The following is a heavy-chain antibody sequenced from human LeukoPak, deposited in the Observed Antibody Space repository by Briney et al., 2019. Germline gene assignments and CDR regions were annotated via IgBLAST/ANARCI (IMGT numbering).Heavy chain of an antibody. Sequence: SETLSLTCTVSGGSISSYYWSWIRQPAGKGLEWIGRIYTSGSTNYNPSLKSRVTMSVDTSKNQFSLKLSSVTAADTAVYYCARVCPDGYNAPFDYWGQGTLVTVSS. CDR2: IYTSGST. D-gene: IGHD5-24*01. CDR3: ARVCPDGYNAPFDY. J-gene: IGHJ4*02. V-gene: IGHV4-4*07. CDR1: GGSISSYY.